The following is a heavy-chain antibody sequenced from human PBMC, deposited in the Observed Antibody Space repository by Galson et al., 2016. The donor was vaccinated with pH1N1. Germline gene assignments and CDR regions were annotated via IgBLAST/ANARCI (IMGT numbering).Heavy chain of an antibody. CDR1: GFSFSTYS. V-gene: IGHV3-21*01. D-gene: IGHD2-2*01. Sequence: SLRLSCAASGFSFSTYSMNWVRQAPGKGLEWVSSISSSGSYKNYADSVKARFSISRDNAKNSRYLQMNSLRAEDTAVYYCATYCISSSGYEGSFDYWGQGTLVTVSS. J-gene: IGHJ4*02. CDR3: ATYCISSSGYEGSFDY. CDR2: ISSSGSYK.